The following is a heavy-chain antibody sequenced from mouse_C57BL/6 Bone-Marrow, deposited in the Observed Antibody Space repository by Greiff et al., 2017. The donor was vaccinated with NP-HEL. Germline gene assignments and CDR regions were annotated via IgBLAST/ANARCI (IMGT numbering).Heavy chain of an antibody. V-gene: IGHV1-78*01. D-gene: IGHD1-1*01. Sequence: VKLVESDAELVKPGASVKISCKVSGYTFTDHTIHWMKQRPEQGLEWIGYIYPRDGSTKYNEKFKGKATLTADKSSSTAYMQLNSLTSEDSAVYFCARTVVAPPWFAYWGQGTLVTVSA. CDR1: GYTFTDHT. J-gene: IGHJ3*01. CDR3: ARTVVAPPWFAY. CDR2: IYPRDGST.